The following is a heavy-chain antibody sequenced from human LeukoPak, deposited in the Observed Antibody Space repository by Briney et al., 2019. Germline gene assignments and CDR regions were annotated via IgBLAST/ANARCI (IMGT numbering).Heavy chain of an antibody. CDR2: ISGSGGST. CDR1: GFTFSSYA. Sequence: PGGSLRLSCAASGFTFSSYAMSRVRQAPGKGLEWVSAISGSGGSTYYADSVKGRFTISRDNSKNTLYLQMNSLRAEDTAIYYCAKDLRKYSSSWYNDYWGQGTLVTVSS. CDR3: AKDLRKYSSSWYNDY. V-gene: IGHV3-23*01. D-gene: IGHD6-13*01. J-gene: IGHJ4*02.